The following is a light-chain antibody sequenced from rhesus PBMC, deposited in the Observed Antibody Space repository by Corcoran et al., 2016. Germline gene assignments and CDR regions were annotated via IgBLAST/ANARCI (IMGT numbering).Light chain of an antibody. V-gene: IGLV2-23*01. CDR2: DGS. CDR1: RSDIGGYNY. J-gene: IGLJ6*01. CDR3: SSYAGSNTFV. Sequence: QAALTQPPSVSGSPGQSVTISCSGTRSDIGGYNYVSWYQQHPGKAPKLMIYDGSKRPSGVSDRFSGSKSGNTASLTISGLQAEDEADYSCSSYAGSNTFVFGSGTKLTVL.